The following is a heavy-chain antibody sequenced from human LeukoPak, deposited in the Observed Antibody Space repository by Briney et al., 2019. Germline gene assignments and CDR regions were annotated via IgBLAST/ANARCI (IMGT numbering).Heavy chain of an antibody. J-gene: IGHJ4*02. Sequence: SETLSLTCDVHGGSLNAYYWTWIRQSPGRGLEWIGEIDHNEYTSYNPSLKSRVTISVDTSKKQFFLKLTSMTAADTAVYYCARDRASTYDWGQGILVTVSS. CDR2: IDHNEYT. D-gene: IGHD5-18*01. V-gene: IGHV4-34*01. CDR3: ARDRASTYD. CDR1: GGSLNAYY.